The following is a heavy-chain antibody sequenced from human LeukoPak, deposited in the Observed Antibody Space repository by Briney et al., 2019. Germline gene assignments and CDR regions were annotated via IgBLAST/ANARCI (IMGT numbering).Heavy chain of an antibody. CDR3: AELGITMIGGV. CDR2: ISSSGRKI. CDR1: GLTFSSYE. Sequence: PGGSLRLSCAASGLTFSSYEMNWVRQAPGRGLGWVAYISSSGRKIYYADCVKGRFTISRHNARNSLYLQMNSLRAEDTAVYYCAELGITMIGGVWGKGTTVTISS. D-gene: IGHD3-10*02. J-gene: IGHJ6*04. V-gene: IGHV3-48*03.